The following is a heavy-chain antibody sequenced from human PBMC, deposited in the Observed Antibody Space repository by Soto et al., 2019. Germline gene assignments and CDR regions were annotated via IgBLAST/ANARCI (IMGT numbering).Heavy chain of an antibody. CDR1: GGSFSGYY. V-gene: IGHV4-34*01. Sequence: SETLSLTCAVYGGSFSGYYWRWIRQPPGKGREWMVEIQHRGSTNYSPAPKSRVTISVDTSTNQFSLKLRSVTAADTAVYYCARGSSWYYYYYALDVWGQGTTVT. CDR3: ARGSSWYYYYYALDV. D-gene: IGHD6-13*01. J-gene: IGHJ6*02. CDR2: IQHRGST.